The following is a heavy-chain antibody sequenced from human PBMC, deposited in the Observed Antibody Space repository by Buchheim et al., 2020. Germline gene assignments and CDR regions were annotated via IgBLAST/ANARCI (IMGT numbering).Heavy chain of an antibody. CDR1: GGSFSGYY. D-gene: IGHD5-18*01. CDR3: ARGSGIQLWLRRYYYYGMDV. J-gene: IGHJ6*02. CDR2: INHSGST. Sequence: QVQLQQWGAGLLKPSETLSLTCAVYGGSFSGYYWSWIRQPPGKGLEWIGEINHSGSTNYSPSLKSRVTISVDTSKNQFYLKLSSVTAADTAVYYCARGSGIQLWLRRYYYYGMDVWGQGTT. V-gene: IGHV4-34*01.